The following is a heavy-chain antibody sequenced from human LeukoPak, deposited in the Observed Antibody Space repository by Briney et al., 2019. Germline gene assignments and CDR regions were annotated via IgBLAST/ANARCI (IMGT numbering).Heavy chain of an antibody. CDR3: AKGVGATPFDY. CDR1: GFTFGDYA. D-gene: IGHD1-26*01. J-gene: IGHJ4*02. CDR2: IGGSDGRT. V-gene: IGHV3-23*01. Sequence: TGGSLRLSCTASGFTFGDYAMSWVRQAPGKGLEWVSAIGGSDGRTYYADSVKGRFTISRDSSKNTLYLQTNSLRAEDTAVYYCAKGVGATPFDYWGQGTLVTVSS.